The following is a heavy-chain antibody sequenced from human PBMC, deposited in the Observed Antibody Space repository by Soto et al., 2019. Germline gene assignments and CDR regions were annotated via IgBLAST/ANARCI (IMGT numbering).Heavy chain of an antibody. CDR1: GFTFSSYA. D-gene: IGHD3-22*01. CDR2: ISGSGGST. V-gene: IGHV3-23*01. Sequence: PGGSLRLSCAASGFTFSSYAMSWVRQAPGKGLEWVSAISGSGGSTYYADSVKGRFTISRDNSKNTLYLQMNSLRAEDTAVYYCAKDMLVTMIVVVIALDYWGQGTLVTVSS. J-gene: IGHJ4*02. CDR3: AKDMLVTMIVVVIALDY.